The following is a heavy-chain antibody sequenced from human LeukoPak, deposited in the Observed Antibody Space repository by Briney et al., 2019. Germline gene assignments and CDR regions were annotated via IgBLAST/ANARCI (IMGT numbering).Heavy chain of an antibody. Sequence: SETLSLTCTVSGGSISSGDYYWSWIRQPPGKGLEWIGYIYHSGSTYYNPSLKSRVTISVDRSKNQFSLKLSSVTAADTAVYYCARGQRGYNFFDYWGQGTLVTVSS. D-gene: IGHD5-24*01. CDR2: IYHSGST. V-gene: IGHV4-30-2*01. CDR1: GGSISSGDYY. J-gene: IGHJ4*02. CDR3: ARGQRGYNFFDY.